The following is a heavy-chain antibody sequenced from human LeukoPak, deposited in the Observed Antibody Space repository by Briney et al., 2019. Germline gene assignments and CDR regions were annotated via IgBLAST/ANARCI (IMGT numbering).Heavy chain of an antibody. V-gene: IGHV3-21*04. CDR2: ISSSSSYI. J-gene: IGHJ4*02. D-gene: IGHD3-3*01. CDR1: GFTFSSYS. CDR3: AKSDHTIFGVVNPFDY. Sequence: GGSLRLSCAASGFTFSSYSMNWVRQAPGKGLEWVSSISSSSSYIYYADSVKGRFTISRDNSKNTLYLQMNSLRAEDTAVYYCAKSDHTIFGVVNPFDYWGQGTLVTVSS.